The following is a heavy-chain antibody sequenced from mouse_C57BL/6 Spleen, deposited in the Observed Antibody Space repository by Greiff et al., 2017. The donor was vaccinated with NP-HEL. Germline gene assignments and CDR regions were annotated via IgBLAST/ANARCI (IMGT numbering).Heavy chain of an antibody. CDR3: TTKNYYGSSYGYFDY. CDR1: GFNIEDDY. D-gene: IGHD1-1*01. Sequence: VQLQQSGAELVRPGASVKLSCTASGFNIEDDYMHWVKQRPEQGLEWIGWIDPENGDTEYASKFQGKATITADTSSNTAYLQLSSLTSEDTAVYYCTTKNYYGSSYGYFDYWGQGTTLTVSS. V-gene: IGHV14-4*01. CDR2: IDPENGDT. J-gene: IGHJ2*01.